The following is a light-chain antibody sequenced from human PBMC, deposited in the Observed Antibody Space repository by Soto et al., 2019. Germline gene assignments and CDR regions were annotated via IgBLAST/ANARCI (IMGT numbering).Light chain of an antibody. CDR3: QRYNSAPEA. V-gene: IGKV1-27*01. J-gene: IGKJ3*01. Sequence: DIQMTQSPSSLSASIGDRVTITCRASQVIGNFLAWHQQKPGQAPKVLIYATSTLNSGVPSRLSGSRSGTDFTLTISSLQPEDVATYYCQRYNSAPEAFGPGTKVDIK. CDR2: ATS. CDR1: QVIGNF.